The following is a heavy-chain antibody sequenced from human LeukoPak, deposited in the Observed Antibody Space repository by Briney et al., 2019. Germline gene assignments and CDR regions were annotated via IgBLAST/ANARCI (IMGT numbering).Heavy chain of an antibody. CDR3: ARDNRGSVPYGMDV. J-gene: IGHJ6*02. D-gene: IGHD7-27*01. CDR2: IIPIFGTA. V-gene: IGHV1-69*13. CDR1: GYTFINHA. Sequence: ASVKVSCKASGYTFINHAIHWVRQAPGQRLEWMGGIIPIFGTANYAQKFQGRVTITADESTSTAYMELSSLRSEDTAVYYCARDNRGSVPYGMDVWGQGTTVTVSS.